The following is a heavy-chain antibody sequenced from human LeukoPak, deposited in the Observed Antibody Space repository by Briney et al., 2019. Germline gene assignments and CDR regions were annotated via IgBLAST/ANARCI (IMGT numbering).Heavy chain of an antibody. Sequence: SVKVSCKASGGTFSSYAISWVRQAPGQGLEWMGGIIPIFGTANYAQKFQGRVTITADESTSTAYMELSSLRSEDTAVYYCARGIYYGSGSSYYYYYMDVWGKGTTVTISS. CDR3: ARGIYYGSGSSYYYYYMDV. V-gene: IGHV1-69*13. CDR2: IIPIFGTA. D-gene: IGHD3-10*01. CDR1: GGTFSSYA. J-gene: IGHJ6*03.